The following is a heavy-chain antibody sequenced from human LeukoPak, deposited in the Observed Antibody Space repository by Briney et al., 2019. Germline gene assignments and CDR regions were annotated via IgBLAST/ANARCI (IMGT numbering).Heavy chain of an antibody. Sequence: GGSLRLSCAASGFTLSSYGMHWVRQAPGKGLEWVAVISYDGSNKYYADSVKGRFTISRDNSKNTLYLQMNSLRAEDTAVYYCAKLVGSTSNFDYWGQGTLVTVSS. V-gene: IGHV3-30*18. CDR1: GFTLSSYG. CDR3: AKLVGSTSNFDY. CDR2: ISYDGSNK. J-gene: IGHJ4*02. D-gene: IGHD6-25*01.